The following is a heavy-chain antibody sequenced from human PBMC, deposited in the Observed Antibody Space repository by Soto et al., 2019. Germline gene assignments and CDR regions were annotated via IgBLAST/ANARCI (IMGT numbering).Heavy chain of an antibody. J-gene: IGHJ6*02. D-gene: IGHD3-10*01. CDR1: GFTFSNYP. Sequence: EVQLVESGGGLVQPGGSLRLSCAASGFTFSNYPMHWVRQAPGKGLEYVSAISSSGGSTCYADSVKGRFTISRDNSKNTLYLQMGGRRAEDMAVYYCAREKVINMVRGVMIERLYYFCGMDVWGQGTTVTVSS. V-gene: IGHV3-64*07. CDR2: ISSSGGST. CDR3: AREKVINMVRGVMIERLYYFCGMDV.